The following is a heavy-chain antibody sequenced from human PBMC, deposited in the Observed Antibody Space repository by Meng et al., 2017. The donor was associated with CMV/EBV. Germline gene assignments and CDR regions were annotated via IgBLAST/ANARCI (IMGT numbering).Heavy chain of an antibody. V-gene: IGHV2-5*02. Sequence: TLKESGPTLVKPTQTLTLTCTFSGFSLSTSGVCVGGIRQPPGKALEWLALCDWDDAKRYSPSLKSRLTITKDTCKNQVVLTMTNMDPVDTATYYCARIAAAGRFDYWGQGTLVTVSS. CDR3: ARIAAAGRFDY. D-gene: IGHD6-13*01. CDR2: CDWDDAK. J-gene: IGHJ4*02. CDR1: GFSLSTSGVC.